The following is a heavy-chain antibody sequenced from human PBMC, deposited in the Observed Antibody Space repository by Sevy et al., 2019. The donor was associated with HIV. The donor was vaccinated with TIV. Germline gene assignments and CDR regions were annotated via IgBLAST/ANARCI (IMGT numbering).Heavy chain of an antibody. V-gene: IGHV3-23*01. D-gene: IGHD3-10*02. Sequence: GGSLRLSCTASGFTFGDYCMSWVRQAPGKGLEWVSTFSFGCGKINYADSVKGRFTISRDNSKNTLYLQMHSLRAEDTAVYYCAREGCSKPHDYWGQGTLVTVSS. CDR3: AREGCSKPHDY. CDR2: FSFGCGKI. J-gene: IGHJ4*02. CDR1: GFTFGDYC.